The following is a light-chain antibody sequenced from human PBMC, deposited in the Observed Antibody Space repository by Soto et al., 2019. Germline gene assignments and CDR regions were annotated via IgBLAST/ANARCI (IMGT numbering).Light chain of an antibody. CDR2: AAS. J-gene: IGKJ4*01. V-gene: IGKV1-9*01. CDR3: QQLNS. Sequence: IQLTQSPSSLSASVGDRFTITCRASQGISSYLAWYQQKPGKAPKLLIYAASTLQSGVPSRFSGSGSGTEFTLTISSLQHEDFATYYCQQLNSFGGGTKVDNK. CDR1: QGISSY.